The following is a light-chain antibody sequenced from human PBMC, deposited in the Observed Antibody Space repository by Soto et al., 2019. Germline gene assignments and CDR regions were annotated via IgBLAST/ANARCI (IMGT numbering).Light chain of an antibody. J-gene: IGKJ1*01. Sequence: DIQMTQSPSTLAASVGDTVTITCRASQSISSWLAWYQQKPGKAPKLLIQKASSLESGVPSRFSGSRSGTEFTLTITTLQPDDFATYCCQQYRTFGQGTKVEIK. CDR3: QQYRT. V-gene: IGKV1-5*03. CDR1: QSISSW. CDR2: KAS.